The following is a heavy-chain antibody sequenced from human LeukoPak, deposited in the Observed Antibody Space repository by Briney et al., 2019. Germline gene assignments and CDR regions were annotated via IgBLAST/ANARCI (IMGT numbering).Heavy chain of an antibody. J-gene: IGHJ4*02. V-gene: IGHV3-30*03. Sequence: PGGSLRLSCAASGFTFSSYDMHWVRQAPGKGLEWVALISYDGSNKDYADSVKGRFTISRDNSKNTLYLQMNSLRAEDTAVYYCARVPNYYGSHYFDYWGQGTLVTVSS. CDR3: ARVPNYYGSHYFDY. D-gene: IGHD3-10*01. CDR2: ISYDGSNK. CDR1: GFTFSSYD.